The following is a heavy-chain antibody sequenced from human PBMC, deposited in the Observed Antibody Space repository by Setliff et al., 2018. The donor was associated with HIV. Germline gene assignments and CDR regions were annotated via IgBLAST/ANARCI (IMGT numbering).Heavy chain of an antibody. CDR1: GFIFSNSW. CDR2: IKGDGSEQ. Sequence: GGSLRLSCAASGFIFSNSWMTWVRQAPGKGLEWVANIKGDGSEQYYVASVKGRFTISRDNIKNSLYLQMTSLRVEDTAVYYCARDPYNTVTVNFGAFDIWGQGTMVTVSS. J-gene: IGHJ3*02. D-gene: IGHD3-9*01. V-gene: IGHV3-7*03. CDR3: ARDPYNTVTVNFGAFDI.